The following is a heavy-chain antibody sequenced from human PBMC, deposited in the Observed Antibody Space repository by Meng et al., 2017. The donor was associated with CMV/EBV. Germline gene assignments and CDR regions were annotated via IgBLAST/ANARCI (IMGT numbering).Heavy chain of an antibody. CDR1: GGSISSYY. V-gene: IGHV4-4*07. CDR2: IYTSGST. CDR3: ARDLMNCSSTSCANWFDP. D-gene: IGHD2-2*01. Sequence: QGQLQESGPGLVKPSETLSLTCTVSGGSISSYYWSWIRQPAGKGLEWIGRIYTSGSTNYNPSLKSRVTMSVDTSKNQFPLKLSSVTAADTAVYYCARDLMNCSSTSCANWFDPWGQGTLVTVSS. J-gene: IGHJ5*02.